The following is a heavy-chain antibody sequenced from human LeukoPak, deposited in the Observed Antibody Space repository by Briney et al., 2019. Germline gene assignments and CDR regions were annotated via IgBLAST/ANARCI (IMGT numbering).Heavy chain of an antibody. J-gene: IGHJ4*02. V-gene: IGHV3-74*01. Sequence: GGSLRLSCAASGFTFSDYYMSWIRQAPGKGLVWVSRINSEGTGTSYADSVKGRFTISRDTAKNTVFLQMNSLRAEDTAVYYCGSVFDYWGQGALVTVSP. CDR3: GSVFDY. CDR1: GFTFSDYY. CDR2: INSEGTGT.